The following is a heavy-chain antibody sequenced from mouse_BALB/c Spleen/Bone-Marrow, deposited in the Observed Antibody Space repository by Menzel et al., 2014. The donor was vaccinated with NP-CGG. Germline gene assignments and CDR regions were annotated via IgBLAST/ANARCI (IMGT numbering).Heavy chain of an antibody. Sequence: EVQLQQSGPGLVKPSQSLSLTCTVTGYSITSDYAWNWIRQFPGNTLEWMGYISYSGSSSYNPSLESRISITRDTSKTQFFLQLHSVTTEDTATYYCARYDYDVGYFDYWGQGTTLTVSS. J-gene: IGHJ2*01. D-gene: IGHD2-4*01. V-gene: IGHV3-2*02. CDR2: ISYSGSS. CDR3: ARYDYDVGYFDY. CDR1: GYSITSDYA.